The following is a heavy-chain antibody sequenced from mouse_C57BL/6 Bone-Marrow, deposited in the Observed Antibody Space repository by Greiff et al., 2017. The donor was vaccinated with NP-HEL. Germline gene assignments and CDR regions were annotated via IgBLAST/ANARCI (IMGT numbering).Heavy chain of an antibody. V-gene: IGHV5-6*01. J-gene: IGHJ2*01. Sequence: VQLQQSGGDLVKPGGSLKLSCAASGFTFSSYGMSWVRQTPDKRLEWVATISSGGSYTYYPDSVKGRFTISRDNAKNTLYLQMSSLKPEDTAMYYCARQPYWGQGTTLTVSS. CDR1: GFTFSSYG. CDR3: ARQPY. CDR2: ISSGGSYT.